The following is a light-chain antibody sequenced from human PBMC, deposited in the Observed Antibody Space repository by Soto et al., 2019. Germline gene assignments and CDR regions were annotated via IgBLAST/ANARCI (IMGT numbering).Light chain of an antibody. CDR1: QSISTW. CDR2: KAS. J-gene: IGKJ4*01. CDR3: QQYKSSPLT. V-gene: IGKV1-5*03. Sequence: DIQMTQSPSTLSASIGDRVTITCRASQSISTWLAWFQQKPGKAPNLLIYKASSFESGVPSRFSGSGSGTEFTLTISTLQPDDFATYYCQQYKSSPLTFGGGTKVEIK.